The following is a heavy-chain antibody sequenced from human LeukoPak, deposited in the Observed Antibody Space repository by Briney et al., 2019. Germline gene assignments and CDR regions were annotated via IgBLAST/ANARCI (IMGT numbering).Heavy chain of an antibody. CDR3: AKDFVVVPGNVNYFDY. CDR2: IRYDGSNK. V-gene: IGHV3-30*02. Sequence: GGSLRLSCAASGFTFSSYEMNWVRQAPGKGLEWVAFIRYDGSNKYYADSVKGRFTVSRDNSKNRLYVQMKSLRAEDTAVYYCAKDFVVVPGNVNYFDYWGQGTLVTVSS. CDR1: GFTFSSYE. J-gene: IGHJ4*02. D-gene: IGHD2-21*02.